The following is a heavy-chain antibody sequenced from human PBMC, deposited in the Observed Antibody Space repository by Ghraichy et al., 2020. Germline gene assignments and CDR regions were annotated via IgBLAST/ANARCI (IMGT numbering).Heavy chain of an antibody. CDR3: TSDVSPYISTWFDAFDI. CDR2: IKRDGSEA. Sequence: GGSLRLSCAASGFTFSNYWMTWVRQAPGKGLEWVANIKRDGSEAHYVESVEGRFTISRDNAKSSLYLQMNSLRAEDAAVYYCTSDVSPYISTWFDAFDIWGQGTMVTVSS. V-gene: IGHV3-7*01. J-gene: IGHJ3*02. D-gene: IGHD6-13*01. CDR1: GFTFSNYW.